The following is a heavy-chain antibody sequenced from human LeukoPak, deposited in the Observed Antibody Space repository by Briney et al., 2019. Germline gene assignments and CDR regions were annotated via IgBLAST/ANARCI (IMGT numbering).Heavy chain of an antibody. V-gene: IGHV3-48*03. D-gene: IGHD3-9*01. CDR1: GFTFSSYA. CDR3: ARTFYDILTGYYTPYYFDY. CDR2: INGGGSTI. Sequence: GGSLRLSCAASGFTFSSYAMNWVRQAPGKGLEWVSYINGGGSTIHYADSVKGRFTISRDNAKNSLYLQMNSLRAEDTAVYYCARTFYDILTGYYTPYYFDYWGQGTLVTVSS. J-gene: IGHJ4*02.